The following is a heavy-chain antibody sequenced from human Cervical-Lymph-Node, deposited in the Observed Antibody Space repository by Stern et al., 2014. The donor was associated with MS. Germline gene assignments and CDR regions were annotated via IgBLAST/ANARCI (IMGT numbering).Heavy chain of an antibody. CDR3: AHSRVKYCRGGTCYSSLFDY. CDR2: IYWDDDK. V-gene: IGHV2-5*02. J-gene: IGHJ4*02. CDR1: GFSVATAGVG. D-gene: IGHD2-15*01. Sequence: ESGPTLVKPTQTVTLTCTLSGFSVATAGVGVGWIRQPPGKALEWLALIYWDDDKLYSPSLNNRLTIIKDTSKNQVVLTMTNVDPVDTATYYCAHSRVKYCRGGTCYSSLFDYWGQGTLVTVSS.